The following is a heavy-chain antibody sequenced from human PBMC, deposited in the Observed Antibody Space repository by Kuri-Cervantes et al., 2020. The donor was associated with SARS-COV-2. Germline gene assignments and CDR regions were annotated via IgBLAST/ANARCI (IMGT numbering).Heavy chain of an antibody. CDR2: ISSSSSYI. CDR3: ARDPPSPYCSGGSCRTDV. J-gene: IGHJ6*02. D-gene: IGHD2-15*01. V-gene: IGHV3-21*01. Sequence: GGSLRLSCAASGFTFSSYSMNWIRQALGKGLEWVSSISSSSSYIYYADSVKGRFTISRDNAKNSLYLQMNSLRAEDTAVYYCARDPPSPYCSGGSCRTDVWGQGTTVTVSS. CDR1: GFTFSSYS.